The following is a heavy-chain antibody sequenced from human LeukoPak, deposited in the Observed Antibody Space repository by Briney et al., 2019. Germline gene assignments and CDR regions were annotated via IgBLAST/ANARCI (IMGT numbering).Heavy chain of an antibody. CDR3: ARDVAAVAALDY. J-gene: IGHJ4*02. V-gene: IGHV3-30*03. CDR2: ISYDGSNK. D-gene: IGHD6-19*01. CDR1: GFTSSSYG. Sequence: GGSLRLSCAASGFTSSSYGMHWVRQAPGKGLEWVAVISYDGSNKYYADSVKGRFTISRDNSKNTLYLQMNSLRAEDTAVYYCARDVAAVAALDYWGRGTLVTVSS.